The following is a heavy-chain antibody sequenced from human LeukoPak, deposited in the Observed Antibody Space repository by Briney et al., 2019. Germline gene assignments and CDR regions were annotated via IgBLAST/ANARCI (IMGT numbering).Heavy chain of an antibody. Sequence: GGTLRLSCAASGFTFSHAWMSWVRQAPGQGPEWVSAISATGGGSWYADSVKGRFTVSRDNSRNTLYLQMNSLRAEDTAVYYCAKEGAGTYYFEYWGQGTLVTVSS. CDR3: AKEGAGTYYFEY. D-gene: IGHD1-7*01. CDR2: ISATGGGS. V-gene: IGHV3-23*01. J-gene: IGHJ4*02. CDR1: GFTFSHAW.